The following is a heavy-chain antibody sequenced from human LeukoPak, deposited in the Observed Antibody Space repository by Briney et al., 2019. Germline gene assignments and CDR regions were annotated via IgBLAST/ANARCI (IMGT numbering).Heavy chain of an antibody. Sequence: SETLSLTCTVSGGSISSYYWSWIRQPPGKGLEWIGYIYYSGSTNYNPSLKSRVTISVDTSKNQFSLKLSSVTAADTAVYYCARPTGDGNWLDPWGQGTLVTVSS. D-gene: IGHD7-27*01. V-gene: IGHV4-59*08. J-gene: IGHJ5*02. CDR1: GGSISSYY. CDR2: IYYSGST. CDR3: ARPTGDGNWLDP.